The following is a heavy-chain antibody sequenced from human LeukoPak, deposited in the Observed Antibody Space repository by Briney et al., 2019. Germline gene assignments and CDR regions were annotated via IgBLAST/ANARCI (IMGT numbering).Heavy chain of an antibody. J-gene: IGHJ6*03. Sequence: GGSLRLSCVGSGFSFSEYSMNWVRQSPGKGLEWISYITSRSAFTYFAGSVKGRFTISRDDARNSVYLHLSALRVDDTAVYYCARDLTSAYWSPGGYYYYMDVWGKGTAVTVSS. CDR2: ITSRSAFT. CDR3: ARDLTSAYWSPGGYYYYMDV. D-gene: IGHD3-16*01. CDR1: GFSFSEYS. V-gene: IGHV3-48*01.